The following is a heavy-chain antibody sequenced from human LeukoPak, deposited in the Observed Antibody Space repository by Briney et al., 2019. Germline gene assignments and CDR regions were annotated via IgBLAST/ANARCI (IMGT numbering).Heavy chain of an antibody. CDR2: INAGNGST. CDR1: GYTFTSYA. V-gene: IGHV1-3*01. Sequence: ASVKVSCKASGYTFTSYAMHWVRQAPGQRLEWVGWINAGNGSTKYSQKTQDRVTITRDTSASTTYMELRSLRSEDTAVYFCASQTLSAGSHYLYYFGVDVWGQGTTVTVSS. D-gene: IGHD1-14*01. J-gene: IGHJ6*02. CDR3: ASQTLSAGSHYLYYFGVDV.